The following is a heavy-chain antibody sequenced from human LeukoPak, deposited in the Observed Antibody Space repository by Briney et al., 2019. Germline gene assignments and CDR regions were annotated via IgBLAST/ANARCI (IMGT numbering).Heavy chain of an antibody. CDR2: IYHSGST. D-gene: IGHD3-10*01. Sequence: SGTLSLTCAVSGGSISSSNWWSRVRQPPGKGLEWIGEIYHSGSTNYNPSLKSRVTISVDKSKNQFSLKLSSVTAADTAVYYCARGVTMVRGVIRAFDIWGQGTMVTVSS. J-gene: IGHJ3*02. V-gene: IGHV4-4*02. CDR3: ARGVTMVRGVIRAFDI. CDR1: GGSISSSNW.